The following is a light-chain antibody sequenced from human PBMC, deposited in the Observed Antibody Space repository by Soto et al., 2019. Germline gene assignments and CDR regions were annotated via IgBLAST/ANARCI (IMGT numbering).Light chain of an antibody. J-gene: IGKJ2*01. V-gene: IGKV3D-20*01. Sequence: DIVLTQSPGTLSLSPGERATLSCGASQSVSFNYLAWYQQKVGLAPRLLIYDASRRSTATTDRFSSSGSGTDLTLIISRLEPEDIAVYVFQHYGSSPYTFVQGTNLEIK. CDR3: QHYGSSPYT. CDR1: QSVSFNY. CDR2: DAS.